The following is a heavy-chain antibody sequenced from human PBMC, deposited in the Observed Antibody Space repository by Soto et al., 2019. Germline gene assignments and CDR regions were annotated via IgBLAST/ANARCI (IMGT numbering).Heavy chain of an antibody. J-gene: IGHJ4*02. CDR3: AKGWAVSGRNRDLLRFDQ. V-gene: IGHV3-43*01. D-gene: IGHD1-26*01. Sequence: EVQLVESGGVVVQPGESLRLSCAASGFTFDDYTMHWVRQAPGKGLEWVSLITLDGGTTYYADSVKGRFTISRDNTKNSVYLQMNSLRTEDTAFYYCAKGWAVSGRNRDLLRFDQWGQGTLLTVSS. CDR2: ITLDGGTT. CDR1: GFTFDDYT.